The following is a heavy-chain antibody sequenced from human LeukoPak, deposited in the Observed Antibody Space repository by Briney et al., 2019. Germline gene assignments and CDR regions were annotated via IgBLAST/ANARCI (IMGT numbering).Heavy chain of an antibody. V-gene: IGHV4-61*02. CDR1: GGSISSGSYY. CDR2: IYTSGST. J-gene: IGHJ4*02. Sequence: SETLSLTCTVSGGSISSGSYYWSWIRQPAGKGLEWIGRIYTSGSTNYNPPLKSRVTISVDTSKNQFSLKLSSVTAADTAVYYCAREVVESNTIDFDYWGQGTLVTVSS. CDR3: AREVVESNTIDFDY. D-gene: IGHD2-15*01.